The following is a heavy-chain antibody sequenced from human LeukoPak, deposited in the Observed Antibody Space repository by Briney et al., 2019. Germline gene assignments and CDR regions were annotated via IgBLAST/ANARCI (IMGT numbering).Heavy chain of an antibody. V-gene: IGHV4-4*02. CDR3: ARGQSIAAAGAFDY. D-gene: IGHD6-13*01. CDR1: GGSISSSNW. J-gene: IGHJ4*02. CDR2: IYHSGST. Sequence: PSETLSLTCAVSGGSISSSNWWSWVRQPPGKGLEWVGEIYHSGSTNYNPSLKSRVTISVDKSKNQFSLKLSSETAADTAVYYCARGQSIAAAGAFDYWGQGTLVTVSS.